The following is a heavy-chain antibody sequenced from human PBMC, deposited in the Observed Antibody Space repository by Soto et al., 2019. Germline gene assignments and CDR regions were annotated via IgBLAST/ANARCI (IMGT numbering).Heavy chain of an antibody. CDR1: GFTFSRYY. CDR3: ARDIDDNSDYGDY. V-gene: IGHV3-7*01. Sequence: EVQLVESGGGLVQPGGSLRLSCTVSGFTFSRYYMNWVRQAPGKGLEWVATIKEDGSEKFYVDSVKGRFTISRDNAKKLLFLQMNSLRVEDTALYSCARDIDDNSDYGDYWGQGTLVTVSS. J-gene: IGHJ4*02. D-gene: IGHD4-4*01. CDR2: IKEDGSEK.